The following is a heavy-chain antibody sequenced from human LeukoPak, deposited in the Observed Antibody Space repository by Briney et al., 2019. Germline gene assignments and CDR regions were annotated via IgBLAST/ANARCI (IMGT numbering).Heavy chain of an antibody. CDR3: ARVSAIRYLSDY. CDR1: GYTFTSYD. V-gene: IGHV1-8*01. CDR2: MNPNSGNT. D-gene: IGHD2-2*02. J-gene: IGHJ4*02. Sequence: ASVKVSCKASGYTFTSYDINWVRQATGQGLEWMGWMNPNSGNTGYAQKFQGRVTMTRNTSISTAYMELSSLRSEDTAVYYCARVSAIRYLSDYWGQGTLVTVSS.